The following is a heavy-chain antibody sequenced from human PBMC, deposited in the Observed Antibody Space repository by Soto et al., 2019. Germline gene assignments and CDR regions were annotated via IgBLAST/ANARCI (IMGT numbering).Heavy chain of an antibody. V-gene: IGHV4-61*01. CDR2: IYYSGST. CDR1: GGSVSSGIYH. Sequence: PSETLSLTCTVSGGSVSSGIYHWTWIRQPPGKGLEWIGYIYYSGSTNYNPSLKSRVTISVDTSKNQFSLKLSSVTAADTAVYYCARDNMRARDGMDVWGQGTTVTVSS. J-gene: IGHJ6*02. CDR3: ARDNMRARDGMDV. D-gene: IGHD3-16*01.